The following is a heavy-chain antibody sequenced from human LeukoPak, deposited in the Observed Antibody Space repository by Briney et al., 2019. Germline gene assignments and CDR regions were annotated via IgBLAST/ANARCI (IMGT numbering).Heavy chain of an antibody. CDR2: INPSGGST. CDR1: GYTFTSYY. J-gene: IGHJ4*02. Sequence: ASVKVSCKASGYTFTSYYMHWVRQAPGQGLEWMGIINPSGGSTSYAQKFQGRVTMTRDTSTSTVYMELSSLRSEDTAVYYCASAYKYYYDSSGLDYWGQGTLVTVSS. CDR3: ASAYKYYYDSSGLDY. D-gene: IGHD3-22*01. V-gene: IGHV1-46*01.